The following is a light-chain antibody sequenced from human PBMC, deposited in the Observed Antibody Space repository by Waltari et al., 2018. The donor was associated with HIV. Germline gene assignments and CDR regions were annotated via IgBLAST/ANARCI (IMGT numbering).Light chain of an antibody. Sequence: SYELTQPPSVSVSPGQTASITCSGAKLGDKYACWYQQKPGQAPLLVIYQDSKRPSGIPDRFSGSNSGNTATLTISGTQAMDEADYYCQAWDSSTVVFGGGTKLTVL. CDR1: KLGDKY. CDR2: QDS. V-gene: IGLV3-1*01. J-gene: IGLJ2*01. CDR3: QAWDSSTVV.